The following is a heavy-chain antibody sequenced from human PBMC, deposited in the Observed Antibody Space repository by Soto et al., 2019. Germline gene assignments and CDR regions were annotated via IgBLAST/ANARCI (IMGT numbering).Heavy chain of an antibody. D-gene: IGHD1-1*01. CDR1: GLTISGKKY. CDR2: LYDVDGS. V-gene: IGHV3-53*01. J-gene: IGHJ3*01. Sequence: EVHLVESGGGLIQPGESLRLSCAAFGLTISGKKYVAWVRQAPGKGLEWVSALYDVDGSFYADSVTGRFTTSSDSSKTTVYLQMNDLRPDDTAVYYCATWHEREHAFDVWGQGTTVTISS. CDR3: ATWHEREHAFDV.